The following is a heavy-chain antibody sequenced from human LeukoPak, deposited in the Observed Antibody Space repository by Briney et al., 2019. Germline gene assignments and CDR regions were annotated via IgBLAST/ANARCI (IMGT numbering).Heavy chain of an antibody. CDR3: AREVSDYDILTGWIDY. V-gene: IGHV4-61*02. J-gene: IGHJ4*02. CDR2: IYTSGTT. D-gene: IGHD3-9*01. CDR1: GVSIRSGSYY. Sequence: SETLSLTCKVTGVSIRSGSYYWSWIRQPAGKGLEWIGRIYTSGTTNYNPSLKSRVTLSVGTSKSQFSLKLSSVTAADTAVYYCAREVSDYDILTGWIDYWGQGTLVSVSS.